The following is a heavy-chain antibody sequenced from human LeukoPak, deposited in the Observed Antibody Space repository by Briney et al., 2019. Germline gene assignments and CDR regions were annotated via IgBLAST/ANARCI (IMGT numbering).Heavy chain of an antibody. J-gene: IGHJ5*02. CDR3: ARESFMVRGVIIDRWFDP. CDR1: GYTFTSYG. V-gene: IGHV1-18*01. CDR2: ISAYNGNT. D-gene: IGHD3-10*01. Sequence: ASVKVSCKASGYTFTSYGISWVRQAPGQGLEWMGWISAYNGNTNYAQKLQGRVTMTTDTSTSTAYMELRSLRSDDTAVYYCARESFMVRGVIIDRWFDPWGQGTLVTVSS.